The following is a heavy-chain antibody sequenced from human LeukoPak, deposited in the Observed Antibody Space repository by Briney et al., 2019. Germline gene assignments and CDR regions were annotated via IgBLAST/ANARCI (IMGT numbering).Heavy chain of an antibody. CDR3: ARDRSMRNSNYGSDY. CDR1: GFTFSTYG. Sequence: GGSLRLSCAASGFTFSTYGVYWVRQAPGKGLEWVSSNSGGSSYYADSVKGRFTISRDNSKNTLYLQMNSLRAEDTAVYYCARDRSMRNSNYGSDYWGQGTLVTVSS. D-gene: IGHD4-11*01. V-gene: IGHV3-23*01. J-gene: IGHJ4*02. CDR2: NSGGSS.